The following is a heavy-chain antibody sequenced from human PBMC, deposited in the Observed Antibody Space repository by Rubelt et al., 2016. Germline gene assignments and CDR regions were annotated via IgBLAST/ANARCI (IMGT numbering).Heavy chain of an antibody. CDR3: ARGDPDRGSRTVTLDY. D-gene: IGHD4-17*01. Sequence: ESGPGLVKPSETLSLTCTVSGGSISSYYWSWIRQPAGKGLEWIGRLYTSGSTNYNPSPKSRVTMSVDTSKNQFSLKLSSVTPADTAVYYCARGDPDRGSRTVTLDYWGQGTLVTVSS. V-gene: IGHV4-4*07. CDR1: GGSISSYY. CDR2: LYTSGST. J-gene: IGHJ4*02.